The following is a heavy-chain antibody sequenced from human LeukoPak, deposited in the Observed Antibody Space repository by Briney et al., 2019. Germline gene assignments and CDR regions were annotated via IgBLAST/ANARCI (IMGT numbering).Heavy chain of an antibody. CDR1: GFTFSDYA. V-gene: IGHV3-23*05. D-gene: IGHD4-11*01. Sequence: PGGSLRLSCVASGFTFSDYAMNWVRQAPGKGLEWVSTFKTKYHQVYYAESVRGRFTISTDNSRNTVFLQMNSPRADDTALYYCARSVPDYTRFDYWGQGALVTVSS. CDR3: ARSVPDYTRFDY. CDR2: FKTKYHQV. J-gene: IGHJ4*02.